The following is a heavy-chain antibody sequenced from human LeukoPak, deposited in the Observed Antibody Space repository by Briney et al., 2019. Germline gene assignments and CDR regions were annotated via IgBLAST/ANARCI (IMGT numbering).Heavy chain of an antibody. CDR3: ARDIADAFDI. J-gene: IGHJ3*02. V-gene: IGHV4-4*07. D-gene: IGHD3-16*02. CDR1: GGSISSYY. Sequence: SETLSLTCTVSGGSISSYYWNWIRQPAGKGLEWIGRIYTSGSTNYNPSLKSRVTISVDKSKNLFSLRLSSVTAADTAVYYCARDIADAFDIWGQGIMVTVSS. CDR2: IYTSGST.